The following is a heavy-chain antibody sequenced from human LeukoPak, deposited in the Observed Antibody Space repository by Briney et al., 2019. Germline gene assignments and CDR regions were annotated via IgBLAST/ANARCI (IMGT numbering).Heavy chain of an antibody. CDR3: ARRQRNDYVWGSYRYETNNWLDP. V-gene: IGHV1-69*13. CDR1: GGTFSSYA. CDR2: IIPIFGTA. Sequence: SVKVSCKASGGTFSSYAISWVRQAPGQGLEWMGGIIPIFGTANYAQKFQGRVTITADESTSTAYMELSSLRSEDTAVYYCARRQRNDYVWGSYRYETNNWLDPWGQGTLVTVSS. J-gene: IGHJ5*02. D-gene: IGHD3-16*02.